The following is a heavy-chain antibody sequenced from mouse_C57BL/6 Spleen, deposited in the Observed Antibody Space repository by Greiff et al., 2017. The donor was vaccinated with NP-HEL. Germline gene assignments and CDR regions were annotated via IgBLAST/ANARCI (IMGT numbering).Heavy chain of an antibody. D-gene: IGHD2-14*01. V-gene: IGHV1-26*01. CDR2: INPNNGGT. CDR1: GYTFTDYY. CDR3: AREEGYGDY. Sequence: EVQLQQSGPELVKPGASVKISCKASGYTFTDYYMNWVKQSHGKSLEWIGDINPNNGGTSYNQKFKGKATLTVDKSSSTAYMELRSLTSEDSAVYYCAREEGYGDYWGQGTTLTVSS. J-gene: IGHJ2*01.